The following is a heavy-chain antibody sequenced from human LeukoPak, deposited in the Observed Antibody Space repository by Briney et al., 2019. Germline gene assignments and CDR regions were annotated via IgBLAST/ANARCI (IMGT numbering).Heavy chain of an antibody. CDR2: IYYSGST. D-gene: IGHD3-9*01. CDR3: VRVLPRRYFDWLSYISYFSHFDY. CDR1: GGSISSSSYY. J-gene: IGHJ4*02. Sequence: SETLSLTCTVSGGSISSSSYYWGWIRQPPGKGLEWIGSIYYSGSTYYNPSLKSRVTISVDTSKNQFSLKLSSVTAADTAVYYCVRVLPRRYFDWLSYISYFSHFDYWGQGTLVTVSS. V-gene: IGHV4-39*07.